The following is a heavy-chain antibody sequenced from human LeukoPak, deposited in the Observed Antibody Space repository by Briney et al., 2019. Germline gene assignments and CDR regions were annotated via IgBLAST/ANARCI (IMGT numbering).Heavy chain of an antibody. Sequence: SETLSLTCAVSGGSISSSNWWSWVRQPPGKGLEWIGEIYHSGSTNCNPSLKSRVTISVDKSKNQFSLKLSSVTAADTAVYYCARGSSGWYVGYFDYWGQGTLVTVSS. CDR2: IYHSGST. CDR3: ARGSSGWYVGYFDY. CDR1: GGSISSSNW. V-gene: IGHV4-4*02. D-gene: IGHD6-19*01. J-gene: IGHJ4*02.